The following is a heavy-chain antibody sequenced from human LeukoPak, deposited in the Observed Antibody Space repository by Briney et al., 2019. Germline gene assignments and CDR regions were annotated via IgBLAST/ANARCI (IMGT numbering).Heavy chain of an antibody. Sequence: GGSLRLSCAASAFTLSNYWLSWVRQAPGKGLEWVANIKEDGSVKNYVASVKGRFTISRDNAKNSLYLQMNSLRAEDTAVYYCAREVPGGSSWFDYWGQGTLVTVSS. D-gene: IGHD6-13*01. V-gene: IGHV3-7*01. CDR2: IKEDGSVK. J-gene: IGHJ4*02. CDR1: AFTLSNYW. CDR3: AREVPGGSSWFDY.